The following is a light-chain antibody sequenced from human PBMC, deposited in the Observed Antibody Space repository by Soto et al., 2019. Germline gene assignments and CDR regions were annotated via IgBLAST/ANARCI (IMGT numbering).Light chain of an antibody. J-gene: IGLJ1*01. CDR3: SSYTSVTTFVV. CDR2: EVT. V-gene: IGLV2-14*01. CDR1: SSDIGRYNF. Sequence: QSVLTQPASVSGSPGQSITISCTGTSSDIGRYNFVSWYQQHPGKAPKLLVYEVTNRPSGVSKRFSGSKSGNTASLTIFGLQTEDEADYYCSSYTSVTTFVVFGTGTKLTVL.